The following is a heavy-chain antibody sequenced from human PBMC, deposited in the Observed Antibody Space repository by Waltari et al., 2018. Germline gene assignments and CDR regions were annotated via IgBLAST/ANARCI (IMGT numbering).Heavy chain of an antibody. J-gene: IGHJ6*03. V-gene: IGHV3-33*06. D-gene: IGHD6-6*01. CDR2: IWYDGSNK. CDR3: AKGEFITPEEYSDMDV. CDR1: GFTFSSYG. Sequence: QVQLVESGGGVVQPGRSLRLSCAASGFTFSSYGMHWVRQAPGKGLEWVAVIWYDGSNKYYADSVKGRFTISRDNSKNTLYLQMNSLRAEDTAVYYCAKGEFITPEEYSDMDVWGKGTTVTVSS.